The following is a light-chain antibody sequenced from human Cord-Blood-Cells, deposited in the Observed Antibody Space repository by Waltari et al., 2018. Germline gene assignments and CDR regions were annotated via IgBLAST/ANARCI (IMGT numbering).Light chain of an antibody. J-gene: IGLJ3*02. Sequence: QSVLTQPPSASGTHGQRVTIPCSGSSSNIGSNYVYWYQQPPGTAPNLLIYRNNQRPSGVPDRFSGSKSGTSASLAISGLRSEDEADYYCAAWDDSLSGRVFGGGTKLTVL. V-gene: IGLV1-47*01. CDR3: AAWDDSLSGRV. CDR2: RNN. CDR1: SSNIGSNY.